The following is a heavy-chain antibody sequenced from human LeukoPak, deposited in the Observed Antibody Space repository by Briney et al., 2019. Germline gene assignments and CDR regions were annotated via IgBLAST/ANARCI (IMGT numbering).Heavy chain of an antibody. J-gene: IGHJ4*02. V-gene: IGHV3-11*01. Sequence: GGSLRLSCAASGFTFSDYYMSWIRQAPGKGLEWVSYISSSGSTIYYADSVKGRFTISRDNAKNSLYLQMNSLRVEDTAVYYCASVLWFGGIFFDYWGQGTLVTVSS. D-gene: IGHD3-10*01. CDR1: GFTFSDYY. CDR2: ISSSGSTI. CDR3: ASVLWFGGIFFDY.